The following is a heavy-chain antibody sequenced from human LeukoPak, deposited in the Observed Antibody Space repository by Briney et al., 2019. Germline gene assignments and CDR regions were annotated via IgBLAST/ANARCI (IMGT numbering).Heavy chain of an antibody. CDR2: INHSGST. CDR3: ARSSYGRNFDY. Sequence: SETLSLTCAVYGGSFSGYYWSWIRQPPGNRLEWIGEINHSGSTNYNPSLKSRVTISVDTSKNQFSLKLSSVTAADTAVYYCARSSYGRNFDYWGQGTLVTVSS. J-gene: IGHJ4*02. CDR1: GGSFSGYY. V-gene: IGHV4-34*01. D-gene: IGHD5-18*01.